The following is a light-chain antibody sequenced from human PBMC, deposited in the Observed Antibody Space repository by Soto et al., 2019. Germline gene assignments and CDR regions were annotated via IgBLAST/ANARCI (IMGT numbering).Light chain of an antibody. V-gene: IGKV3-15*01. J-gene: IGKJ4*01. CDR3: QQYYYWPLT. CDR2: GAF. Sequence: EIVMTQSPATLSVSQGERATLSCRASQSVGSSLAWYQHKPGQAPRLVIYGAFTRATGTSARFSGSGSGTEFTLTISSLQSEDFAVYYCQQYYYWPLTFGGGTKVEIK. CDR1: QSVGSS.